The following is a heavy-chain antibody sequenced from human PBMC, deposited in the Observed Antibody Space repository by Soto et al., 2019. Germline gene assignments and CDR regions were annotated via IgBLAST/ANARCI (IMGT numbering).Heavy chain of an antibody. J-gene: IGHJ6*02. Sequence: ASVKVSCKASGYTFTSYGISWVRQAPGQGLEWMGWISAYNGNTNYAQKLQGRVTMTTDTSTSTAYMELRSLRSDDTAVYYCARNEWFGDRPDYYYGMDVWGQGTTVTVSS. CDR2: ISAYNGNT. D-gene: IGHD3-10*01. V-gene: IGHV1-18*01. CDR3: ARNEWFGDRPDYYYGMDV. CDR1: GYTFTSYG.